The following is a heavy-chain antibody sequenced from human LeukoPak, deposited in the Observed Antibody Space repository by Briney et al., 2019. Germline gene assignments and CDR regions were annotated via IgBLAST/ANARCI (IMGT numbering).Heavy chain of an antibody. V-gene: IGHV3-23*01. D-gene: IGHD2-2*01. Sequence: GGSLRLSCVASGFTFSSYSMNWVRQAPGKGLEWVSAIGRSGANSYYATSVKGRFSVSRDNTKNTFHLQMNSLRAEDTAIYYCAKLQTAVVPAATLGFDSWGQGTLVTVSS. CDR1: GFTFSSYS. J-gene: IGHJ4*02. CDR3: AKLQTAVVPAATLGFDS. CDR2: IGRSGANS.